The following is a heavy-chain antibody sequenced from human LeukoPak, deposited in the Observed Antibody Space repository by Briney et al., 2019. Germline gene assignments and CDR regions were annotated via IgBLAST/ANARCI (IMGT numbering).Heavy chain of an antibody. CDR2: INPSGGST. CDR3: ARAVAAGRHAPPVGY. Sequence: ASVKVSCKASGYTFTSYYMHWVRQAPGQGLEWMGIINPSGGSTSYAQKFQGRVTMTRDTSTSTVYMELTSLRSEDTAVYYCARAVAAGRHAPPVGYWGQGTPVTVSS. D-gene: IGHD6-13*01. J-gene: IGHJ4*02. CDR1: GYTFTSYY. V-gene: IGHV1-46*01.